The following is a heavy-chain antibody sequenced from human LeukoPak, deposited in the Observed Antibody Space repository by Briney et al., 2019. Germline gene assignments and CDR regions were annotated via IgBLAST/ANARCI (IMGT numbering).Heavy chain of an antibody. D-gene: IGHD6-13*01. Sequence: SETLSLTCAVYGGSFSGYYWSWIRQPPGKGLEWIGEINHSRSTNYNPSLKSRVTISVDTSKNQFSLKLSSVTAADTAVYYCARGAPQYSSSLDYWGQGTLVTVSS. CDR1: GGSFSGYY. CDR2: INHSRST. V-gene: IGHV4-34*01. J-gene: IGHJ4*02. CDR3: ARGAPQYSSSLDY.